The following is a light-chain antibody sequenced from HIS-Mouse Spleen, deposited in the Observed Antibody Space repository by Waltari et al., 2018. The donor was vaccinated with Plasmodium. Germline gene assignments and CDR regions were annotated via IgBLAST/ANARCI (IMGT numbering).Light chain of an antibody. J-gene: IGLJ3*02. CDR1: ALQQKY. Sequence: SYELTQPPSVSVSPGQTARITCSGDALQQKYAYWYQKKSRQAPVLVIYEDSKRPAGIPERFSGSSSGTMATLTISGAQVEDEADYYCYSTDSSGNHRVFGGGTKLTVL. V-gene: IGLV3-10*01. CDR3: YSTDSSGNHRV. CDR2: EDS.